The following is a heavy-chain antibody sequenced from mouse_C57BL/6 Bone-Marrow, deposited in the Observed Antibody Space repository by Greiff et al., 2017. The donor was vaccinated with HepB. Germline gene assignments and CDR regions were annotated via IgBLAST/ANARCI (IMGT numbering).Heavy chain of an antibody. CDR1: GYTFTSYG. D-gene: IGHD1-1*01. CDR2: IYPRSGNT. CDR3: TTWELPRSYFDY. J-gene: IGHJ2*01. Sequence: VQLQQSGAELARPGASVKLSCKASGYTFTSYGISWVKQRTGQGLEWIGEIYPRSGNTYYNEKFKGKATLTADKSSSTAYMELSSLTSEDTAVYYCTTWELPRSYFDYWGQGTTLTVSS. V-gene: IGHV1-81*01.